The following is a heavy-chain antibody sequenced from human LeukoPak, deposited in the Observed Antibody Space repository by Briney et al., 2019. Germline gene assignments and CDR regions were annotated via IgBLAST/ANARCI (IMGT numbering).Heavy chain of an antibody. Sequence: PGGSLRLSCAASGLTFSSYSMNWVRQAPGKGLEWVSSISSSSSYIYYADSVKGRFTISRDNAKNSLYLQMNSLRAEDTAVYYCARKYGSGSYYYMDVWGKGTTVTVSS. J-gene: IGHJ6*03. CDR1: GLTFSSYS. CDR3: ARKYGSGSYYYMDV. D-gene: IGHD3-10*01. V-gene: IGHV3-21*01. CDR2: ISSSSSYI.